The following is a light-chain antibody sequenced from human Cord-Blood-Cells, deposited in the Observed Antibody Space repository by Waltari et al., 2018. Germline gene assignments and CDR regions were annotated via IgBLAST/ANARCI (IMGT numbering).Light chain of an antibody. CDR2: KAS. CDR3: QQYNSYSHT. Sequence: DIQMTQSPSTLSASVGDRVTITCRASQSISSWLAWYQQKPGKAPKLLIYKASSLESGGPSRCSGSGSGTEFTLTISSLQPDDFATYYFQQYNSYSHTFGQGTKLEIK. J-gene: IGKJ2*01. V-gene: IGKV1-5*03. CDR1: QSISSW.